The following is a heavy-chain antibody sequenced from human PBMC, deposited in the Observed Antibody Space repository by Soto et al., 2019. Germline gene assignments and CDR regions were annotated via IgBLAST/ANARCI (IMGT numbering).Heavy chain of an antibody. Sequence: PSETLSLTCAVSGGSISSGGYSWSWIRQPPGQGLEWIGYICHSGNTYYNPSLKSRVTTSLDRSKNQFSLNLSSVTAADTAVYYCARVWFGESSWFDPWGQGTLVTVSS. D-gene: IGHD3-10*01. CDR3: ARVWFGESSWFDP. CDR1: GGSISSGGYS. V-gene: IGHV4-30-2*01. J-gene: IGHJ5*02. CDR2: ICHSGNT.